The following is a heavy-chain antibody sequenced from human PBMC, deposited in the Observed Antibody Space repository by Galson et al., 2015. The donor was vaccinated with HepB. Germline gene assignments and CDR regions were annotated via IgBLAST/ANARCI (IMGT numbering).Heavy chain of an antibody. V-gene: IGHV5-51*01. D-gene: IGHD2-2*01. CDR1: GYSFRNYW. CDR3: ARLGHEGYHYYGMDG. Sequence: QSGAEVKKPGESLKISCEASGYSFRNYWIGWVRQMPGKGLECMGIIYPGDSETRYSPSFQGQVTLSADKSTNTAYLQWSSLKASDTAMYYCARLGHEGYHYYGMDGWGQGTTVTVSS. J-gene: IGHJ6*02. CDR2: IYPGDSET.